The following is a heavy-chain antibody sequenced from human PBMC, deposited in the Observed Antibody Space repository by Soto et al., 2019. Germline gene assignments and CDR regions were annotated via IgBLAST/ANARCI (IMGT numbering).Heavy chain of an antibody. CDR1: GYSFTSYW. J-gene: IGHJ6*02. D-gene: IGHD2-15*01. CDR2: IYPGDSDT. CDR3: ARHDVGYWRFVSRYLWAGVVV. Sequence: PGESLKISCKGSGYSFTSYWIGWVRQMPGKGLEWMGIIYPGDSDTRYSPSFQGQVTISADKSISTAYLQWSSLKASDTAMYYCARHDVGYWRFVSRYLWAGVVVWCQGPTVTVSS. V-gene: IGHV5-51*01.